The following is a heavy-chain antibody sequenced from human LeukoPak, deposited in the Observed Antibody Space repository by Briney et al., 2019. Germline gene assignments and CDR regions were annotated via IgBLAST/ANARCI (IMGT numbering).Heavy chain of an antibody. V-gene: IGHV4-61*02. CDR2: IYTSGST. CDR3: ARGYCSSTSCYWRY. D-gene: IGHD2-2*01. J-gene: IGHJ4*02. CDR1: GWSIRRGSYH. Sequence: TPALTCPVSGWSIRRGSYHWSWIRPPPGKGLEWIGRIYTSGSTNYNPSLKSRVTISVDTSKNQFSLKLSSVTAADTAVYYCARGYCSSTSCYWRYWGQGTLVTVSS.